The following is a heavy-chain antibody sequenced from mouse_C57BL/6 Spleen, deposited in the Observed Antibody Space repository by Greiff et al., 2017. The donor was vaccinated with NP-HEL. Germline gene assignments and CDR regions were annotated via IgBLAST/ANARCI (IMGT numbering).Heavy chain of an antibody. Sequence: QVQLKQPGAELVKPGASVKLSGKASGYTFTSYWMHWVKQRPGRGLEWIGRIDPISGGTKYNEKFKSKATLTVDKPSGTAYMQLSSLTSEDSAVYYCAREPYYYGSSYWYVDVRGTGTTVTVAS. CDR3: AREPYYYGSSYWYVDV. J-gene: IGHJ1*03. V-gene: IGHV1-72*01. CDR1: GYTFTSYW. D-gene: IGHD1-1*01. CDR2: IDPISGGT.